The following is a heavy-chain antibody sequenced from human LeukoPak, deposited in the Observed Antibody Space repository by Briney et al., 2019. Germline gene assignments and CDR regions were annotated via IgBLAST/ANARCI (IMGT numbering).Heavy chain of an antibody. CDR2: IQYDGSNE. CDR1: GFTFSSYG. D-gene: IGHD2-8*01. V-gene: IGHV3-30*02. J-gene: IGHJ6*03. CDR3: AKDRCSNGIGCYYYYMDV. Sequence: GGSLILSCAASGFTFSSYGIHWVRQAPGKGLEWVAYIQYDGSNEQYADSVKGRFSISRDNSKNILYLHVSSLRAEDTAVYYCAKDRCSNGIGCYYYYMDVWGKGTTVTISS.